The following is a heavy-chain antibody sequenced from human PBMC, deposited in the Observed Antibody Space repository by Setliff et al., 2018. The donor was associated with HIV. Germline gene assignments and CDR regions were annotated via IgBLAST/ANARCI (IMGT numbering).Heavy chain of an antibody. J-gene: IGHJ4*02. V-gene: IGHV1-18*01. CDR3: ARAVSPYSSPHYFDY. CDR1: GYTFTSYG. Sequence: GASVKVSCKASGYTFTSYGISWVRQAPGQGLEWMGWISAYNGNTNYAQKLQGRVTMTTDTSTSTAYMELRSLRSDDTAVYYCARAVSPYSSPHYFDYWGQGTLVTVSS. CDR2: ISAYNGNT. D-gene: IGHD6-13*01.